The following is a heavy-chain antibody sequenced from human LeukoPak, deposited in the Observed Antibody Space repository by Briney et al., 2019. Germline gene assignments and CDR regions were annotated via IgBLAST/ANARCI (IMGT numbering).Heavy chain of an antibody. CDR2: IIPIFGTA. CDR3: ARAYSYGYYYYYYMDV. CDR1: GGTFSSYA. V-gene: IGHV1-69*05. Sequence: SVKVSCKASGGTFSSYAISWVRQAPGQGLEWMGGIIPIFGTANYAQKFQGRVTITTDESTSTAYMELSSLRSDDTAVYYCARAYSYGYYYYYYMDVWGKGTTVTVSS. J-gene: IGHJ6*03. D-gene: IGHD5-18*01.